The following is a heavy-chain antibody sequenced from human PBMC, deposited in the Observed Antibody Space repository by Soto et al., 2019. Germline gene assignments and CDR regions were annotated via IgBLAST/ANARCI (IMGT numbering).Heavy chain of an antibody. V-gene: IGHV3-21*01. CDR2: ISSSSSYI. J-gene: IGHJ2*01. CDR1: GFTFSSYS. Sequence: EVQLVESGGGLVKPGGSLRLSCAASGFTFSSYSMNWVRQAPGKGLEWVSSISSSSSYIYYADSVKGRFTISRDNAKNSLYLQMNSLRAEDTAGYYCARTPQQWLVYWYFDLWGRGTLVTVSS. CDR3: ARTPQQWLVYWYFDL. D-gene: IGHD6-19*01.